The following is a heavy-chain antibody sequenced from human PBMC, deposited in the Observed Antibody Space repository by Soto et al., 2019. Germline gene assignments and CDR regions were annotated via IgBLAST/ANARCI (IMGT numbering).Heavy chain of an antibody. CDR2: IRSKAYGGTT. Sequence: PGGSLRLSCTASGFTFGDYAMSWVRQAPGKGLEWVGFIRSKAYGGTTEYAASVKGRFTISRDDSKSIAYLQMNSLKTEDTAVYYCTRASFAHYYYGMDVWGQGTTVTVSS. CDR1: GFTFGDYA. J-gene: IGHJ6*02. CDR3: TRASFAHYYYGMDV. D-gene: IGHD3-16*01. V-gene: IGHV3-49*04.